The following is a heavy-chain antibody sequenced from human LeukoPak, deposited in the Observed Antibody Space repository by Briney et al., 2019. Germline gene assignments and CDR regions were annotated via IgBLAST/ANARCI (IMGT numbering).Heavy chain of an antibody. CDR3: ARDVGYYDSSGYYY. D-gene: IGHD3-22*01. CDR2: IIPIFGTA. Sequence: SVKVSCKASGGTFSSYAISWVRQAPGQGLEWMGGIIPIFGTANYAQKFQGRVTITTNESTSTAYMELSSLRSEDTAVYYCARDVGYYDSSGYYYWGQGTLVTVSS. CDR1: GGTFSSYA. J-gene: IGHJ4*02. V-gene: IGHV1-69*05.